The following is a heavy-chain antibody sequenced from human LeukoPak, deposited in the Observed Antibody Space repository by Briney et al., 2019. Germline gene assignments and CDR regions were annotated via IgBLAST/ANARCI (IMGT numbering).Heavy chain of an antibody. CDR3: ARLDVVVPAARILDY. J-gene: IGHJ4*02. CDR1: GYSFTSYW. Sequence: GESLKISCKGSGYSFTSYWIGWVRQMPGKGLEWMEIIYPGDSDTRYSPSFQGHVTISADKSISTAYLQWSSLKASDTAMYYCARLDVVVPAARILDYCGQGTLVTVSS. D-gene: IGHD2-2*01. CDR2: IYPGDSDT. V-gene: IGHV5-51*01.